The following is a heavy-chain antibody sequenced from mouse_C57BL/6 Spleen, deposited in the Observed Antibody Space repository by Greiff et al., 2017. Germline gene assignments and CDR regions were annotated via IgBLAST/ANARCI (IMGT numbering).Heavy chain of an antibody. J-gene: IGHJ2*01. CDR1: GYTFTSYW. CDR2: IDPSDSYT. V-gene: IGHV1-59*01. Sequence: VQLQQPGAELVRPGTSVKLSCKASGYTFTSYWMHWVKQRPGQGLEWIGVIDPSDSYTNYNQKFKGKATLTVDTSSSTAYMQLSSLTSEDSAVYYCARVGGYDYFDDWGQGTTLTVSS. D-gene: IGHD2-2*01. CDR3: ARVGGYDYFDD.